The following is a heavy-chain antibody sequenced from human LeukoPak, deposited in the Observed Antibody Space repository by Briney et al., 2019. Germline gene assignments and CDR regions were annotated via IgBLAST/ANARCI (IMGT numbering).Heavy chain of an antibody. CDR3: ARDKRWLQSDAFDI. CDR1: GFTFSDYY. CDR2: ISSSGSTI. D-gene: IGHD5-24*01. Sequence: GGSLRLSCAASGFTFSDYYMSWIRQASGKGLEWVSYISSSGSTIYYADSVKGRFTISRDNAKNSLYLQMNSLRAEDTAVYYCARDKRWLQSDAFDIWGQGTVVTVSS. J-gene: IGHJ3*02. V-gene: IGHV3-11*01.